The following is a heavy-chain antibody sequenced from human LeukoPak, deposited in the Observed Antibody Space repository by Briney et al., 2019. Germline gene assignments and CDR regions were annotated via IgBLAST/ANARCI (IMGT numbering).Heavy chain of an antibody. CDR1: GYSISSGYY. CDR3: ARDQGSGSYDGFDI. V-gene: IGHV4-38-2*02. CDR2: IYYSGST. D-gene: IGHD1-26*01. J-gene: IGHJ3*02. Sequence: SETLSLTCTVSGYSISSGYYWAWIRQPPGKGLEWIGSIYYSGSTFYSPSLKSRVTISVDTSKNQFSLKLSSLTAADTAVYYCARDQGSGSYDGFDIWGQGTKVTVSS.